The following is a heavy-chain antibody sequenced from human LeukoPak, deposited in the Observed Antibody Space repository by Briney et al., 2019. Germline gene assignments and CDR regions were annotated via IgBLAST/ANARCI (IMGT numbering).Heavy chain of an antibody. CDR1: GFTFSSYA. CDR3: AKNIRYLAVPGWFDP. J-gene: IGHJ5*01. D-gene: IGHD3-9*01. CDR2: ISGSGGST. Sequence: HTGGSLRLSCAASGFTFSSYAMSWVRQAPGKGLEWVSAISGSGGSTYYADSVKGRFTISRDNSKNTLYLQMNSLRAEDTAVYYCAKNIRYLAVPGWFDPWGQGTLVTVSS. V-gene: IGHV3-23*01.